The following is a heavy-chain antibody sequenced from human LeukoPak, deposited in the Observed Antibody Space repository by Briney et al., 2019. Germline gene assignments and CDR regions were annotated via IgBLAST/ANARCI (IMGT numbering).Heavy chain of an antibody. CDR1: GFSFTFTKNW. D-gene: IGHD4-17*01. CDR3: ARHLATVTASRQYYYYGMDV. V-gene: IGHV5-51*01. CDR2: IYPVDSDI. J-gene: IGHJ6*02. Sequence: GESLKISYKASGFSFTFTKNWIGGVRQVPGKGLEWMGIIYPVDSDIRYNPSFQGQVTISVDKSISTTYLQWSSLKASDTAIYYCARHLATVTASRQYYYYGMDVWGQGTTVTVSS.